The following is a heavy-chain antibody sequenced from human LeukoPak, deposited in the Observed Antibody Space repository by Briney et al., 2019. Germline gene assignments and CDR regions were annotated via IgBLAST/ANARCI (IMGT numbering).Heavy chain of an antibody. CDR1: GFTFSSYW. D-gene: IGHD3-10*01. Sequence: GGSLRLSCAASGFTFSSYWMHWVRQAPGKGLVWVSRINSDGSSTSYADSAKGRFTISRDNAKNTLYLQMNSLRAEDTAVYYCARHYGSGSYPHFDYWGQGTLVTVSS. J-gene: IGHJ4*02. CDR2: INSDGSST. V-gene: IGHV3-74*01. CDR3: ARHYGSGSYPHFDY.